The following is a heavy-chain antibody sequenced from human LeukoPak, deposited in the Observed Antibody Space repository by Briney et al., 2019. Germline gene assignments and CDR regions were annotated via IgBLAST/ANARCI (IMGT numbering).Heavy chain of an antibody. D-gene: IGHD2-2*01. V-gene: IGHV3-23*01. Sequence: PGGSLRLSCAASGFTFSAYGMSWVRQSPRKGLEWVSGVSGADGTTYYADSVKGRFTISRDNSKSTLYLQMNNLRAEDTAVYYCAKHWSYCSTTSCFFNYYYYYMDVWGEGTTVTVSS. CDR3: AKHWSYCSTTSCFFNYYYYYMDV. J-gene: IGHJ6*03. CDR1: GFTFSAYG. CDR2: VSGADGTT.